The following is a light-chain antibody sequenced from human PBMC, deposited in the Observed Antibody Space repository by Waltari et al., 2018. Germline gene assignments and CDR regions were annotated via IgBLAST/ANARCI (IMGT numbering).Light chain of an antibody. J-gene: IGLJ2*01. CDR1: NSDVDASNY. CDR3: SSYTSSSTPLV. Sequence: QSALTQPASVSGSPGQSITISCPGTNSDVDASNYVSWYQQHPGQAPKLLSYDVTSRPSGVSNRFSGSKSGNTASLTISGLQAEDEADYYCSSYTSSSTPLVFGGGTKLTVL. CDR2: DVT. V-gene: IGLV2-14*03.